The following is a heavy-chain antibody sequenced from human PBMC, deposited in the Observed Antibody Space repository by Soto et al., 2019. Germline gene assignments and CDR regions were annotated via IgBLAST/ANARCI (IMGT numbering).Heavy chain of an antibody. V-gene: IGHV4-4*02. CDR3: ARDFGYGGFGYD. D-gene: IGHD5-12*01. Sequence: QVQLQESGPGLVKPSGTLSLTCAVSGGSISSSTWWSWVRQPPGKGLERNGKIYHSGGSNYNPSLRSRVTISVDKSKNQFSLSLSSVTAANTAVYDCARDFGYGGFGYDCGQRTLVSVSS. J-gene: IGHJ4*02. CDR1: GGSISSSTW. CDR2: IYHSGGS.